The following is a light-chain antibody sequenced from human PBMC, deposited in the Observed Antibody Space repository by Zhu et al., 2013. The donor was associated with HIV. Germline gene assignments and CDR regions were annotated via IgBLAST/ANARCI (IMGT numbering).Light chain of an antibody. Sequence: DIQMTQSPSSVSASVGDRVTITCRASQDITSWLAWYQQKPGKAPKLLIYAASSLQSGVPSRFSGSGSGTDFTLTISSLQPEDFATYFCQQSNSFPPVAFGGGTKVEIK. CDR2: AAS. CDR1: QDITSW. V-gene: IGKV1-12*01. J-gene: IGKJ4*01. CDR3: QQSNSFPPVA.